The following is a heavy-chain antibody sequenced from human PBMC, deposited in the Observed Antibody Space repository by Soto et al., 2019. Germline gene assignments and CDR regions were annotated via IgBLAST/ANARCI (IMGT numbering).Heavy chain of an antibody. CDR3: AGDGVRNGAYNGWLDP. CDR1: GFSFSSYW. CDR2: IKQDGREK. Sequence: GGSLRLSCAASGFSFSSYWMTWVRQAPGKGLEWVANIKQDGREKYYVASVKGRFTISRDNDKNLLYLQMDSLTPDDTAVYYCAGDGVRNGAYNGWLDPWGQGTLVTVSS. J-gene: IGHJ5*02. V-gene: IGHV3-7*03. D-gene: IGHD3-16*01.